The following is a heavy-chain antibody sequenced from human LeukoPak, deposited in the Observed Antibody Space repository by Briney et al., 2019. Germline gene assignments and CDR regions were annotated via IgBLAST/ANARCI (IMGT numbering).Heavy chain of an antibody. J-gene: IGHJ6*02. D-gene: IGHD5-12*01. CDR3: ARGHSGYDLFFDYGMDV. Sequence: ASVKVCCKASGYTFTSYGISWVRQAPGQGLEWMGWISAYNGNTNYAQKLQGRVTMTTDTSTSTAYMELRSLRSDDTAVYYCARGHSGYDLFFDYGMDVWGQGTTVTVSS. CDR2: ISAYNGNT. CDR1: GYTFTSYG. V-gene: IGHV1-18*01.